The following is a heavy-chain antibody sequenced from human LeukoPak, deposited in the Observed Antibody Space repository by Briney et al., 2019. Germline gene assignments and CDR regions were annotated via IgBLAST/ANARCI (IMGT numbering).Heavy chain of an antibody. Sequence: GGSLRLSCAASGFTFSSYGMHWVRQAPGKGLEWVAHIKEDGGEKYHVDPVKGRFTISRDNAKNSLYLQMNSLRAEDTAMYYCVRDRGYCSGGTCYALWDYWGQGTLVTVSS. V-gene: IGHV3-7*01. D-gene: IGHD2-15*01. J-gene: IGHJ4*02. CDR3: VRDRGYCSGGTCYALWDY. CDR1: GFTFSSYG. CDR2: IKEDGGEK.